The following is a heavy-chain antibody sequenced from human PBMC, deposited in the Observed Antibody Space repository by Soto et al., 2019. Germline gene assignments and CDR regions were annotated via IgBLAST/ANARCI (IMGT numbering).Heavy chain of an antibody. V-gene: IGHV1-8*01. D-gene: IGHD1-26*01. CDR3: ARGGYSGVGGTGY. J-gene: IGHJ4*02. CDR2: MNPKSGDT. Sequence: QVQLVQSGAEVKMPGASVKVSCKASGYTFTDYGINWVRQATGQGLEWMGWMNPKSGDTVYAQKFQGRVSMTRATSMRSGYMEVDSPKTEDTAVYYCARGGYSGVGGTGYLGQGTLVTVSS. CDR1: GYTFTDYG.